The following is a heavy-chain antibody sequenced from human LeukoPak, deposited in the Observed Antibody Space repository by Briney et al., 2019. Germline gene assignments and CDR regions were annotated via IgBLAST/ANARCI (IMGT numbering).Heavy chain of an antibody. CDR1: GFTFSSYA. D-gene: IGHD1-26*01. CDR3: ARANLLRYDY. J-gene: IGHJ4*02. V-gene: IGHV3-23*01. CDR2: ISGSGGST. Sequence: GGSLRLSCAASGFTFSSYAMSWVRQAPGKGLEWVSAISGSGGSTYYADSVKGRFTISRDNSKNTLYLQMNSLSAEDTAVYYCARANLLRYDYWGQGTLVTVSS.